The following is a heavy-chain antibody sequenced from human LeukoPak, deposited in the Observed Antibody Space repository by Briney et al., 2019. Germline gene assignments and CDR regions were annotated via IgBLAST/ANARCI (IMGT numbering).Heavy chain of an antibody. Sequence: PSETLSLTCTVSGGSVSSGGYYWSWIRQHPGKGLEWIGYIYYSGSTYYNPSLKSRVTISVDTSKNQFSLKLSSVTGADTAVYYCARAGYCSGGSCLGDAFDIWGQGTMVTVSS. D-gene: IGHD2-15*01. CDR2: IYYSGST. CDR3: ARAGYCSGGSCLGDAFDI. J-gene: IGHJ3*02. CDR1: GGSVSSGGYY. V-gene: IGHV4-31*03.